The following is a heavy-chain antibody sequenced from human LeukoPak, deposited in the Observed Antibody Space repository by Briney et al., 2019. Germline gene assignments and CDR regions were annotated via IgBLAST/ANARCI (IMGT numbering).Heavy chain of an antibody. Sequence: SETLSLTCTVSGGSISSSSYYWGWIRQPLGKGLEWIGSIYYSGSTYYNPSLKSRVTISVDTSKNQFSLKLSSVTAADTAVYYCARQGIVVVTAIYPGYYFDYWGQGTLVTVSS. J-gene: IGHJ4*02. D-gene: IGHD2-21*02. CDR2: IYYSGST. V-gene: IGHV4-39*01. CDR1: GGSISSSSYY. CDR3: ARQGIVVVTAIYPGYYFDY.